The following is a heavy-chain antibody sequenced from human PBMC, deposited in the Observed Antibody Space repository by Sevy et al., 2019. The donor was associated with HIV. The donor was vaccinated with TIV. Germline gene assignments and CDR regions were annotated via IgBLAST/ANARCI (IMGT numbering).Heavy chain of an antibody. V-gene: IGHV1-24*01. Sequence: ASVKVSCKVSGYTLAKFSIHWVRQAPGKGLEWMTSFDPEDGDPEDGKTIYAQKFLGRVTMNEDKSTDTAYMELSSLRSDDTAVYYCATTKDYYDSSGYPFDYWGQGTLVTVSS. CDR3: ATTKDYYDSSGYPFDY. D-gene: IGHD3-22*01. CDR1: GYTLAKFS. J-gene: IGHJ4*02. CDR2: FDPEDGDPEDGKT.